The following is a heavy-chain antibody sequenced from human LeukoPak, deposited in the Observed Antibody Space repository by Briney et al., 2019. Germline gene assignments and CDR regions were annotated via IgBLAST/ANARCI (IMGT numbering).Heavy chain of an antibody. D-gene: IGHD6-6*01. CDR1: GFTFSSYA. CDR3: ARGYSSSSPYFDY. CDR2: ISYDGSNK. J-gene: IGHJ4*02. V-gene: IGHV3-30-3*01. Sequence: PGRSLRLSCAASGFTFSSYAMHWVRQAPGKGLEWVAVISYDGSNKYYADSVKGRFTISRDNSKNTLYLQMNSLRAEDTAVYYCARGYSSSSPYFDYWGQGTLVTVSS.